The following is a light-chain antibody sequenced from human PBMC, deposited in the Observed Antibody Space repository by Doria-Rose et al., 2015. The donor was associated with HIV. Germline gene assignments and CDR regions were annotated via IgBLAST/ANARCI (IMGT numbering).Light chain of an antibody. Sequence: EIVLTQSPGTLSLSPGERATLSCRASQSFSSTYLAWYQQKPGQAPSLLIYDGSTRATGIPGRFSASWSVTEFTLTINRLEPEDFALYYCHQYGTSWTFGQGTKVEI. V-gene: IGKV3-20*01. J-gene: IGKJ1*01. CDR3: HQYGTSWT. CDR2: DGS. CDR1: QSFSSTY.